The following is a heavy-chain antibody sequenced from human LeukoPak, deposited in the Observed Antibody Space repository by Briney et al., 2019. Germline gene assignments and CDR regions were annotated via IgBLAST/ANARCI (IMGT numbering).Heavy chain of an antibody. CDR3: ARGATHDHGDASAYWYFDL. CDR1: GGSISSGGYS. V-gene: IGHV4-30-2*01. J-gene: IGHJ2*01. D-gene: IGHD4-17*01. CDR2: IYHSGST. Sequence: PSETLSLTCAVSGGSISSGGYSWSWIRQPPGKGLEWIGYIYHSGSTYYNPSLKSRVTISVDRSKNQFSLKLSSVTAADTAVYYCARGATHDHGDASAYWYFDLWGRGTLVTVSS.